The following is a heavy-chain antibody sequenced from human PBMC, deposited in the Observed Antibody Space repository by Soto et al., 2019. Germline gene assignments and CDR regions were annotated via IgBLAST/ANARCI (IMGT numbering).Heavy chain of an antibody. D-gene: IGHD1-1*01. CDR3: ARELRETGTTNWFDP. CDR1: GFTFSDYY. J-gene: IGHJ5*02. V-gene: IGHV3-11*06. CDR2: ISSSSSYT. Sequence: GCSLKLSSAASGFTFSDYYMSWIRQAPGKGLEWVSYISSSSSYTNYADSVKGRFTISRDNAKNSLYLQMNSLRAEDTAVYYCARELRETGTTNWFDPWGQGTLVTVPS.